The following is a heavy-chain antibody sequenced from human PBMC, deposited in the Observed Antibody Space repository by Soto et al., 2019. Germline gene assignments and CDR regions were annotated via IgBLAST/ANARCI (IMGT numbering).Heavy chain of an antibody. J-gene: IGHJ4*02. CDR1: GGSISCYY. CDR2: IYYSGST. Sequence: QVQLQESGPGLVKPSETLSLTCTVSGGSISCYYWSWIRQPPGKGLEWIGYIYYSGSTNYNPSLKSRFTISVDTFNNQFSLKLSSVTAADTAVYYCARSQRAYGAKVPTFDYWGQGTLVTVSS. V-gene: IGHV4-59*08. CDR3: ARSQRAYGAKVPTFDY. D-gene: IGHD4-17*01.